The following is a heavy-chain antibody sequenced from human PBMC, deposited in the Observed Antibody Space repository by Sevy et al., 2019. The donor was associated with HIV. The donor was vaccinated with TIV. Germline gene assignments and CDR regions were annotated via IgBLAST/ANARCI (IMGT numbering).Heavy chain of an antibody. CDR3: AREGSGGFDY. CDR1: GFSFSNYW. Sequence: WGSLRLSCAASGFSFSNYWMSWVRQAPGKGLEWVANIKQDGSKREYVDSVKGRLTISRDNGKNSVYLQMDSLRAEDTAVYYCAREGSGGFDYWGQGTLVTVSS. J-gene: IGHJ4*02. V-gene: IGHV3-7*01. CDR2: IKQDGSKR. D-gene: IGHD2-15*01.